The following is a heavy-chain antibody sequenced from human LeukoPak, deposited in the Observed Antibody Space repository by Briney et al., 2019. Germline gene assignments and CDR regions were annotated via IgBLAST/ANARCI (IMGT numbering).Heavy chain of an antibody. J-gene: IGHJ3*02. CDR3: ARSMVRGVIIYSHDAFDI. D-gene: IGHD3-10*01. CDR2: IIPIFGTA. Sequence: GASVKVSCKASGGTFSSYAISWVRQAPGQGLEWMGGIIPIFGTANYAQKFQGRVTITADESTSTAYMELSSLRSEDTAVYYCARSMVRGVIIYSHDAFDIWGQGTMVTVSS. CDR1: GGTFSSYA. V-gene: IGHV1-69*13.